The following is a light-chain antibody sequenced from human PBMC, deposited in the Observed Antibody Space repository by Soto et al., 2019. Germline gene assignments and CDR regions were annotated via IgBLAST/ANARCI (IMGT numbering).Light chain of an antibody. CDR2: GAS. CDR3: QQYCQQYGSSPPSWT. J-gene: IGKJ1*01. Sequence: ETVLTQSPGTLSLSPGERATLSCRASQTVSSSYLAWYQRKPGQAPRLLIYGASSRATGIPDRFSGSGSGTDFTLTISRLEPEDFAVYYCQQYCQQYGSSPPSWTFGQGTRVEIK. V-gene: IGKV3-20*01. CDR1: QTVSSSY.